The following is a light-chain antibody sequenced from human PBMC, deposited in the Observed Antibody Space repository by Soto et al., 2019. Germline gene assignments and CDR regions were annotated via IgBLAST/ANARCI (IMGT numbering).Light chain of an antibody. CDR2: DVS. V-gene: IGLV2-14*03. CDR1: SSDVGAYNY. Sequence: QSVLTQPASVSGSPGQSIAISCTGTSSDVGAYNYVSWYQQHPGKAPKLMIYDVSNRHSGVSNRFSGSKSGNTTSLTISGLQAEDEADYYSSSYTTSSTYVFGTGTKDTDL. CDR3: SSYTTSSTYV. J-gene: IGLJ1*01.